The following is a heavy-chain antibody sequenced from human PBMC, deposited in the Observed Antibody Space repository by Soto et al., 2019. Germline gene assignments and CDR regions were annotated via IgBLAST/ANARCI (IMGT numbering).Heavy chain of an antibody. CDR1: GYTFTGYY. V-gene: IGHV1-2*02. CDR2: INPNSGGT. J-gene: IGHJ6*02. D-gene: IGHD3-10*01. Sequence: QVQLVQSGAEVKKPGASVKVSCKASGYTFTGYYMHWVRQPPGQEHEWMGWINPNSGGTNYAQKFQGGVTMARDTAISTAYMEMSRLRSDYKAVYYCAKDSFGIGYYYYYGMDVWGQGTTVTVSS. CDR3: AKDSFGIGYYYYYGMDV.